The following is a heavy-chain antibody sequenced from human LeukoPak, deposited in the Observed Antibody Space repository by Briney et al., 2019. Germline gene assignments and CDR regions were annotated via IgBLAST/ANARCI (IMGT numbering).Heavy chain of an antibody. Sequence: ASVKVSCKASGYTFTNYDINWVRQATGQGLGWMGWMNPKNGKTGYAQMFQGRVSMTRDMSTSTVYMELSSLRSEDTAMYYCARAPVTTGHMDVWGKGTTVTVSS. CDR3: ARAPVTTGHMDV. CDR1: GYTFTNYD. CDR2: MNPKNGKT. J-gene: IGHJ6*03. D-gene: IGHD4-11*01. V-gene: IGHV1-8*01.